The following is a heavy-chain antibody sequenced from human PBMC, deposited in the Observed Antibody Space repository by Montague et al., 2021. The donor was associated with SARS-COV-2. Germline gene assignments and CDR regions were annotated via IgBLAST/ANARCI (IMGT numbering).Heavy chain of an antibody. Sequence: SETLSLTCTVYGGSISSYYWSWIRQPPGKGLEWIGYINYSGSTNYNPSLKSRVTISVDTSKNQFSLKLSSVTAADTAVYYCARGGIVGAPDYWGQGTLVTVSS. CDR1: GGSISSYY. V-gene: IGHV4-59*01. CDR3: ARGGIVGAPDY. CDR2: INYSGST. D-gene: IGHD1-26*01. J-gene: IGHJ4*02.